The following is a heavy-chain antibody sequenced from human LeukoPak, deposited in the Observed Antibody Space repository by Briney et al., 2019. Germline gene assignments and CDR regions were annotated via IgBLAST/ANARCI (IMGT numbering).Heavy chain of an antibody. V-gene: IGHV4-59*12. CDR3: ARGPPYDYVWGSYRFNFDY. D-gene: IGHD3-16*02. Sequence: PSETLSLTCTVSGGSISSYYWSWIRQPPGKGLEWIGYIYYSGSTNYNPSLKSRVTISVDTSKNQFSLKLSSVTAADTAVYYCARGPPYDYVWGSYRFNFDYWGQGTLVTVSS. CDR2: IYYSGST. J-gene: IGHJ4*02. CDR1: GGSISSYY.